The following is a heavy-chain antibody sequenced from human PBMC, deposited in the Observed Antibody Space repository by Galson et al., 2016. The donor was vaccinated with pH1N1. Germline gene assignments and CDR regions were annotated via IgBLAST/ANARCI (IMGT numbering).Heavy chain of an antibody. CDR1: GGSIRSGSYY. V-gene: IGHV4-61*09. Sequence: TLSLTCTVSGGSIRSGSYYWSWIRQPAGKGLEWIGYIYTSGSTNYNPSLKSRVIISVDTSKNQFSLKLSSVTAADTAVYYCARVVTWELGYYFDYWGQGTLVTVSS. D-gene: IGHD1-26*01. J-gene: IGHJ4*02. CDR3: ARVVTWELGYYFDY. CDR2: IYTSGST.